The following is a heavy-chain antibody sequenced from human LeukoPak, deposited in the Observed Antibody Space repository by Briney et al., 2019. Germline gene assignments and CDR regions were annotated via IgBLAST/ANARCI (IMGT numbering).Heavy chain of an antibody. CDR1: GFTFNSYG. V-gene: IGHV3-30*03. D-gene: IGHD5-24*01. CDR2: ISYDGSDK. J-gene: IGHJ4*02. Sequence: PGGSLRLSCAASGFTFNSYGMHWVRQAPGKGLEWVAAISYDGSDKYYVDSVKGRFTISRDNSKNTLYLQMDSLKSEDTAVYYWATGYSVEMATMPDWGQGTLVTVPS. CDR3: ATGYSVEMATMPD.